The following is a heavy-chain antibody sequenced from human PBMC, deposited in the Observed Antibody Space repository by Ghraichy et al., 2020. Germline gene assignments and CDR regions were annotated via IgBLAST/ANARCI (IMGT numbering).Heavy chain of an antibody. J-gene: IGHJ4*02. D-gene: IGHD5-12*01. Sequence: SETLSLTCTVSGDSIRSSYWSWIRQSPGKGLEWIGYISHTGSINYNPSLKSPITISVDTSKNQVFLKVESVTAADTAVYYCARHLLKTGGYDSFFDFWGQGTRVTVSS. CDR3: ARHLLKTGGYDSFFDF. V-gene: IGHV4-59*08. CDR1: GDSIRSSY. CDR2: ISHTGSI.